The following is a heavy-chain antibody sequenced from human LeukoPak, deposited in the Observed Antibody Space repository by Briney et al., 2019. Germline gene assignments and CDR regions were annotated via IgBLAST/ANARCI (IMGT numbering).Heavy chain of an antibody. J-gene: IGHJ4*02. CDR2: IYPGDSDT. CDR1: GHIFSSYW. D-gene: IGHD5-12*01. V-gene: IGHV5-51*01. Sequence: GESLKISCKGSGHIFSSYWIGWVRQMPGKGLEWMGIIYPGDSDTRYNPSFQGQVTISADKSISTAYLQWSSLKASDTAMYYCASRSNSGYEFFDYWGQGTLVTVSS. CDR3: ASRSNSGYEFFDY.